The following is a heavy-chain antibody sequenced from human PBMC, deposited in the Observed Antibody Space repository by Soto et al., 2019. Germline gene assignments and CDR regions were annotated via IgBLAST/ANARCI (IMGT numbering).Heavy chain of an antibody. V-gene: IGHV4-4*07. CDR1: GGSISSYY. CDR3: ARDYYDSSGRDAFDI. Sequence: TLSLTCTVSGGSISSYYWSWIRQPAGKGLEWIGRIYTSGSTNYNPSLKSRVTMSVDTSKNQFSLKLSSVTAADTAVYYCARDYYDSSGRDAFDIWGQGTMVTVS. D-gene: IGHD3-22*01. J-gene: IGHJ3*02. CDR2: IYTSGST.